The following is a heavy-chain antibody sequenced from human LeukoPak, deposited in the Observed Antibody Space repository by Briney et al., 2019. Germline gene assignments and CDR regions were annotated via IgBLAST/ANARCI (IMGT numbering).Heavy chain of an antibody. V-gene: IGHV4-4*07. CDR2: IYKGGST. J-gene: IGHJ4*02. D-gene: IGHD1-14*01. CDR1: GGPSTSEF. Sequence: PSETLSLTCTVSGGPSTSEFWSGLRQPAGKGLEWIGRIYKGGSTNYNPSLRNRVTMSVDTSKNQFSLKVSSVTAADTAVYFCAHRNPDLVDFAFWGRRTLVTVST. CDR3: AHRNPDLVDFAF.